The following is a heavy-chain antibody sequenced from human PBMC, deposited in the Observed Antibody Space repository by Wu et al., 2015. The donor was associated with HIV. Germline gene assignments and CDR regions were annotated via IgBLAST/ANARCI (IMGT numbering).Heavy chain of an antibody. CDR3: ASLHNTDEPDTAMVTPREPS. J-gene: IGHJ4*02. Sequence: QVQLVQSGAEVKKPGSSVKVSCKASGGTFSSYAISWVRQAPGQGLEWMGRIIPIFGTANYAQKFQGRVTITADESTSTAYMELSSLRSEDTAVYYCASLHNTDEPDTAMVTPREPSWGQGTLVHRLL. D-gene: IGHD5-18*01. V-gene: IGHV1-69*13. CDR2: IIPIFGTA. CDR1: GGTFSSYA.